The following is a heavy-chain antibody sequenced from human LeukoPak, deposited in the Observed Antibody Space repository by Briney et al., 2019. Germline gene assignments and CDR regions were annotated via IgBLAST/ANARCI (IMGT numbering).Heavy chain of an antibody. V-gene: IGHV4-4*07. CDR3: GRDPEGQGNYIDY. CDR1: GGSISSYF. Sequence: SDTLTLTCTVSGGSISSYFCTWIRQPAGEGLEWIGRIHTSGRNNVNPSLKSRVNMSVDTSKNQFTLKLSAVTAADTAVYYCGRDPEGQGNYIDYWGQGTLVTVSS. J-gene: IGHJ4*02. CDR2: IHTSGRN.